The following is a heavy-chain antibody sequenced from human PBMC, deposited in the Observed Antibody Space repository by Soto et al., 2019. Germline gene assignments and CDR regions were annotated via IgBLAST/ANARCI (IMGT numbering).Heavy chain of an antibody. CDR2: INYSGRT. V-gene: IGHV4-59*01. Sequence: SETLSLTCTVSGGSISTYYWSWIRQPPGKGLEWIGYINYSGRTNYNPSLKSRVTVSLDTSKNQFSLKLRSVTAADTAVFYCARYAGSSWFDYWGQGTLVTVSS. J-gene: IGHJ4*02. CDR3: ARYAGSSWFDY. D-gene: IGHD6-13*01. CDR1: GGSISTYY.